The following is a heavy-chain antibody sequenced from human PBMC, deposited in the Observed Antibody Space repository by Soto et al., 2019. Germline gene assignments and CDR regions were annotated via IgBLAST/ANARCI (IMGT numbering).Heavy chain of an antibody. CDR3: VKGRGGPAEFDS. V-gene: IGHV3-23*01. CDR1: GFSFSTYA. CDR2: VGRGDST. J-gene: IGHJ4*02. Sequence: EVQLLESGGGLVQPGGSLRLSCAASGFSFSTYAMSWVRQAPGKGLEWVSTVGRGDSTFYADSVRGRFTISRDNSENTLYLQMYSLRPEDTAVYYCVKGRGGPAEFDSWGQGTLVTVSS.